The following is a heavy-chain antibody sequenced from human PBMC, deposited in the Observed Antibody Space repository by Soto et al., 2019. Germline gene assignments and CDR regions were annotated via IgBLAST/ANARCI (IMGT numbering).Heavy chain of an antibody. J-gene: IGHJ5*02. Sequence: SVKVSCKASGGTFSSYAISWVRQAPGQGLEWMGGIIPIFGTANHAQKFQGRVTITADESTSTAYMELSSLRSEDTAVYYCARDRGESTYDFWSGANSFDPWGQGTLVTVSS. CDR1: GGTFSSYA. CDR3: ARDRGESTYDFWSGANSFDP. D-gene: IGHD3-3*01. V-gene: IGHV1-69*13. CDR2: IIPIFGTA.